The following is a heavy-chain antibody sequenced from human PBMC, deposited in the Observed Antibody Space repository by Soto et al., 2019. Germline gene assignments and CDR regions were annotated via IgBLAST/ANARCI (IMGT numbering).Heavy chain of an antibody. J-gene: IGHJ4*02. CDR2: IYSGGSA. CDR1: GFTVSSNY. D-gene: IGHD5-18*01. CDR3: ARHGYSYGGGYFDY. Sequence: EVQLVESGGGLVQPGGSLRLSCAASGFTVSSNYMSWVRQAPGKGLEWVSVIYSGGSAYYADSVKARFTISRDNSKNTLYLQMTSLRAEDTAVYYCARHGYSYGGGYFDYWGQGTLVTVSS. V-gene: IGHV3-66*04.